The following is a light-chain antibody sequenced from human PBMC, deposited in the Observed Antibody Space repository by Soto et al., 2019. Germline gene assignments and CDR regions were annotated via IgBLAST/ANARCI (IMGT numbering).Light chain of an antibody. J-gene: IGLJ3*02. CDR1: NIGGKS. V-gene: IGLV3-21*04. CDR3: QVWGSNADPDVL. CDR2: NDG. Sequence: SYELTQPPSVSVAPGKTARITCGGNNIGGKSVHWYQLKPGQAPVLIIYNDGDRPSGIPERFSGSNSGNTATLTVSWVEAGDEADYYCQVWGSNADPDVLFGGGTKVTVL.